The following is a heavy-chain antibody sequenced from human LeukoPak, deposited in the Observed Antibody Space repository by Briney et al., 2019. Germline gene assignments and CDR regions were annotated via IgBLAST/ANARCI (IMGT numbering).Heavy chain of an antibody. CDR1: GGSMSDYY. Sequence: SETLSLTCTVSGGSMSDYYWSWIRQPPGKGLEWIGSIYYSGSTYYDPSLKSRVTISADMSKNQFSLKLRFVTAADSAVYYCARQKTGIHFDYWGQGTLVTVSS. CDR3: ARQKTGIHFDY. D-gene: IGHD1-1*01. CDR2: IYYSGST. V-gene: IGHV4-59*08. J-gene: IGHJ4*02.